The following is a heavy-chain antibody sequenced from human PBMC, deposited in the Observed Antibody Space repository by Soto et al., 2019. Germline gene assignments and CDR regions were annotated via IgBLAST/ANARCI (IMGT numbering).Heavy chain of an antibody. CDR3: AKDLSSGWSNWFDP. CDR1: GFTFSSYA. J-gene: IGHJ5*02. CDR2: ISGSGGST. V-gene: IGHV3-23*01. Sequence: LRLSCAASGFTFSSYAMSWVRQAPGKGLEWVSAISGSGGSTYYADSVKGRFTISRDNSKNTLYLQMNSLRAEDTAVYYCAKDLSSGWSNWFDPWGQGTLVTVSS. D-gene: IGHD6-19*01.